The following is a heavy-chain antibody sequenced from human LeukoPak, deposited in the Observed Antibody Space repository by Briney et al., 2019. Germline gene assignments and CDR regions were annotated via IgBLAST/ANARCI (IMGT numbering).Heavy chain of an antibody. Sequence: GGSLRLSCGASGFTVSSNYMSWVRQAPGKGLEWVSVMYVGGNTNYADSVKGRFTISRDNSKNTVFLQMNSLRVDDTAVYYCARVSSSGWYGDFDYWGQGTLVTVSS. D-gene: IGHD6-19*01. CDR2: MYVGGNT. V-gene: IGHV3-53*01. CDR1: GFTVSSNY. J-gene: IGHJ4*02. CDR3: ARVSSSGWYGDFDY.